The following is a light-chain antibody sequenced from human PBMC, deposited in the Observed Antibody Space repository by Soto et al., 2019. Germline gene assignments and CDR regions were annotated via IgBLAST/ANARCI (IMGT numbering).Light chain of an antibody. J-gene: IGLJ1*01. V-gene: IGLV2-14*03. CDR3: CSYADGSPYL. CDR1: SRDVGAYDY. Sequence: QSVLTQPASVCGSPGQSITISCTGASRDVGAYDYVSWYLQYPDKAPQLLIYYVDHRPSGVSSRFSGSKSGNTASLTISGLQAEDDGDYYCCSYADGSPYLFGTGTKVTAL. CDR2: YVD.